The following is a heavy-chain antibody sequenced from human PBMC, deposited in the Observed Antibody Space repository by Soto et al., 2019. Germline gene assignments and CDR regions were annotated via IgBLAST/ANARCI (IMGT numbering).Heavy chain of an antibody. J-gene: IGHJ6*02. V-gene: IGHV3-30*18. CDR2: ISKDGSNK. CDR3: AKDMATTSRPTYYYYYGMDV. CDR1: GFTFSSYC. Sequence: PGGSLRLSCAASGFTFSSYCIHWVRQAPGKGLEWVAVISKDGSNKYYADSVKGRFTISRDNSKNTLDLQMNSLRAEDTAVYHCAKDMATTSRPTYYYYYGMDVWGQGTAVTVSS. D-gene: IGHD2-2*01.